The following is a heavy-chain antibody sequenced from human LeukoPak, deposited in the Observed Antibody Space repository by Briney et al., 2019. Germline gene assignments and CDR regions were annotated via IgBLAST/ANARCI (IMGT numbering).Heavy chain of an antibody. V-gene: IGHV3-9*01. CDR3: AKVFGEFLNAFDI. CDR2: ISWNSGSI. CDR1: GFTFDDYA. Sequence: GGSLRLSCAASGFTFDDYAMHWVRQAPGKGLEWVSGISWNSGSIGYADSVKGRFTISRDNAKNSLYLQMNSLRAEDTALYYCAKVFGEFLNAFDIWGQGTMVTVSS. D-gene: IGHD3-10*01. J-gene: IGHJ3*02.